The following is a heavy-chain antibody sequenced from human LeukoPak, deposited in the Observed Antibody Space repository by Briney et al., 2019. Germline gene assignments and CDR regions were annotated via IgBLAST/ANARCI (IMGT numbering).Heavy chain of an antibody. V-gene: IGHV3-21*01. Sequence: GGSLRLSCAASGFTFSSYSMNWVRQAPGKGLEWVSSISSSSSYIYYADSVKDRFTISRDNAKNSLYLQMNSLRAEDTAVYYCARDPTIFGVVIVENWFDPWGQGTLVTVSS. CDR3: ARDPTIFGVVIVENWFDP. CDR2: ISSSSSYI. CDR1: GFTFSSYS. D-gene: IGHD3-3*01. J-gene: IGHJ5*02.